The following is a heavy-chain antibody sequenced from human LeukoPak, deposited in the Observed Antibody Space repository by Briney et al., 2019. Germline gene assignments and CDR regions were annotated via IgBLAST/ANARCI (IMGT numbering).Heavy chain of an antibody. CDR3: AKDWELGS. CDR1: GASINSYY. J-gene: IGHJ5*02. CDR2: TYNSGST. D-gene: IGHD1-26*01. Sequence: SETLSLTCSVSGASINSYYWNWIRQPPGKGLEWIGNTYNSGSTNYNPSLKSRVTISLDTSKNQFSLKMSSVTAVDTAVYYCAKDWELGSWGQGTLVTVSS. V-gene: IGHV4-59*01.